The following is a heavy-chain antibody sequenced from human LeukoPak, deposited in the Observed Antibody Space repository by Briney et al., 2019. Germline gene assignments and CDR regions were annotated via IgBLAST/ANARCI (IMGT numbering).Heavy chain of an antibody. CDR2: ISSRSSYI. Sequence: GGSLRLSCAASGFTFSSYSMNWVRQAPGKGLEWVSSISSRSSYIDYADSLKGRFTISGDNAKNSLYLQMNSLRAEDTAVYYCARGKEPVAGSLSHFDYWGQGTLVTVSS. CDR1: GFTFSSYS. CDR3: ARGKEPVAGSLSHFDY. J-gene: IGHJ4*02. D-gene: IGHD6-19*01. V-gene: IGHV3-21*01.